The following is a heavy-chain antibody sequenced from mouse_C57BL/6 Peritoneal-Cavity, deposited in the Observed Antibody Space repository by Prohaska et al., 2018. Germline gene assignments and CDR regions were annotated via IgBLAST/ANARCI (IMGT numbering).Heavy chain of an antibody. CDR3: GRGEYFYY. Sequence: GASVTLSCMASGYTFTDPIMTWVEKRPGQGLAWFGRIYPESGETNYNQKFMGKATFSVDRSSSTVYMVLNSLTSEDPAVYYCGRGEYFYYWGQGTTLTVSS. J-gene: IGHJ2*01. CDR2: IYPESGET. V-gene: IGHV1-11*01. CDR1: GYTFTDPI.